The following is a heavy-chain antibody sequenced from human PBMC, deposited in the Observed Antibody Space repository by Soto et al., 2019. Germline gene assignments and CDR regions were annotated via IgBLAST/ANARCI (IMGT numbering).Heavy chain of an antibody. J-gene: IGHJ5*02. D-gene: IGHD2-2*01. V-gene: IGHV2-26*01. CDR1: GYSISIAKLG. Sequence: PEDALKMTIKVSGYSISIAKLGLCWTRAPPGKALEWLSHIFSNNDKPYSKSLARRLTISKYTSKSQVVLTMTNLDNVDSGTYYCALIKECSRTDCFLASFEPCGQGTLVTLSS. CDR3: ALIKECSRTDCFLASFEP. CDR2: IFSNNDK.